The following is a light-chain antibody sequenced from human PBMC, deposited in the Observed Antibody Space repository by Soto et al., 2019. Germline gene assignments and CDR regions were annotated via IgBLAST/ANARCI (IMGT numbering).Light chain of an antibody. Sequence: DIQLTQSPSFLSASVGDRVTITCRASQGISSYLAWYQQKPGKAPKLLIYAASTLQSGVPSRFSGSGSGTEFTLTISSLQPEECATYYCQQLNSYPLTFGQGTRLEIK. CDR1: QGISSY. CDR2: AAS. J-gene: IGKJ5*01. CDR3: QQLNSYPLT. V-gene: IGKV1-9*01.